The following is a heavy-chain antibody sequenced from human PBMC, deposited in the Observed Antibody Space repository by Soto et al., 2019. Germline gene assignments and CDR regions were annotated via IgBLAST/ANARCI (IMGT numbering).Heavy chain of an antibody. CDR1: GYRFTSYW. Sequence: GESLKISCQVFGYRFTSYWIGWVRQVPGKGLEWMGIIYPGDSDTRYRPSFQGLVTMPADKSIFTAYLQWNSLKASDTAIYYCARLNFGVVTSFSWFDPWGPGTLVTVSS. CDR2: IYPGDSDT. J-gene: IGHJ5*02. D-gene: IGHD3-3*01. V-gene: IGHV5-51*01. CDR3: ARLNFGVVTSFSWFDP.